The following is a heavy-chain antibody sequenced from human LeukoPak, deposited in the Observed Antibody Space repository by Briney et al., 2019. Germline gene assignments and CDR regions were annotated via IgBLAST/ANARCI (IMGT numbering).Heavy chain of an antibody. V-gene: IGHV3-73*01. D-gene: IGHD6-19*01. CDR3: AKGRSGWYKVPVDY. J-gene: IGHJ4*02. CDR1: GFTFSGSA. Sequence: GGSLKLSCAASGFTFSGSAMHWVRQASGKGLEWVGRIRSKVNSYATEYAASVKGRFTISRDNAKNSLYLQMNSLRAEDTALYYCAKGRSGWYKVPVDYWGQGTLVTVSS. CDR2: IRSKVNSYAT.